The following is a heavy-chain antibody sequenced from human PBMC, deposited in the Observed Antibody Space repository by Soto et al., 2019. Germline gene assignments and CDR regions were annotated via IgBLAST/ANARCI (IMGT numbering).Heavy chain of an antibody. CDR2: IYYSGST. Sequence: QVQLQESGPGLVKPSQTLSLTCTFSGGSISSGDYYWSWIRQPPGKGLEWIGYIYYSGSTYYNPSLKSRVTLSVDTSKNQFSLKLSSVTAADTAVYYCAGTITLVRGGPAHYYYYGMDVWGQGTTVTVSS. J-gene: IGHJ6*02. CDR1: GGSISSGDYY. V-gene: IGHV4-30-4*01. D-gene: IGHD3-10*01. CDR3: AGTITLVRGGPAHYYYYGMDV.